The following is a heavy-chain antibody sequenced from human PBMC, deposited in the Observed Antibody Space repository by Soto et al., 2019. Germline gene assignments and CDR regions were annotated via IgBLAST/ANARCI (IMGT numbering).Heavy chain of an antibody. CDR2: ISSSSSTI. CDR1: GFTFSSYS. J-gene: IGHJ3*02. V-gene: IGHV3-48*01. Sequence: EVQLVESGGGLVQPGGSLRLSCAASGFTFSSYSMNWVRQAPGKGLEWVSYISSSSSTIYYADSVKGRFTISRDTAKNSLYLQMNSLRAEDTAVYYCARDSGPGDAFDIWGQGTMVTVSS. CDR3: ARDSGPGDAFDI. D-gene: IGHD1-1*01.